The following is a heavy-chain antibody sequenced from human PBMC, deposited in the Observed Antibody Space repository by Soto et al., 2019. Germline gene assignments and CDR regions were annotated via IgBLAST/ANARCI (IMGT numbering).Heavy chain of an antibody. V-gene: IGHV3-23*01. CDR1: GFAFVSYA. D-gene: IGHD3-22*01. CDR3: AKEPYYDSSPPLFDY. J-gene: IGHJ4*02. Sequence: WGSLRLSCAASGFAFVSYAMIFFRQSPCKGLEWVSAISGSGGSTYYADSVKGRFTISRDNSKNTLYLQMNSLRAEDTAVYYCAKEPYYDSSPPLFDYWGQGTLVTVSS. CDR2: ISGSGGST.